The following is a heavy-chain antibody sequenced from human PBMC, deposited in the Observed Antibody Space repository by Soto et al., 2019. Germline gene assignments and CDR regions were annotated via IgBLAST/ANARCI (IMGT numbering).Heavy chain of an antibody. J-gene: IGHJ4*02. CDR3: AKDGPRYCTNGVCSNYFDY. CDR2: IIPIFDTT. D-gene: IGHD2-8*01. CDR1: GGTFSSYP. V-gene: IGHV1-69*01. Sequence: QVQLVQSGAEVKKPGSSVKVSCKASGGTFSSYPISWVRQAPEQGLEWMGGIIPIFDTTKYAQKFHGRVTMTANESTSTVYMELSSLTSEDTAVYYCAKDGPRYCTNGVCSNYFDYWGQGTLVTVSS.